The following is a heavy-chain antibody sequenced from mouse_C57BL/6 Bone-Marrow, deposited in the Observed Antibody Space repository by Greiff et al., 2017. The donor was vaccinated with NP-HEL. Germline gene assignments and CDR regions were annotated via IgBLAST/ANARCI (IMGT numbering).Heavy chain of an antibody. CDR1: GFTFSSYA. CDR3: TGLYYGNHYYAMDY. Sequence: EVKLVESGEGLVKPGGSLKLSCAASGFTFSSYAMSWVRQTPEKRLEWVAYISSGGDYIYYADTVKGRITISRDNARNTLYLQMSSLKSEDTAMYYCTGLYYGNHYYAMDYWGQGTSVTVSS. J-gene: IGHJ4*01. D-gene: IGHD2-1*01. V-gene: IGHV5-9-1*02. CDR2: ISSGGDYI.